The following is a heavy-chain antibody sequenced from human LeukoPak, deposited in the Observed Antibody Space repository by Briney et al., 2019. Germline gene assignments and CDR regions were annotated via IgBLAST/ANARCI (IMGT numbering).Heavy chain of an antibody. D-gene: IGHD3-22*01. Sequence: SETLSLTCTVSGGSISSSSYYWGWIRQPPGKGLEWIGSIYYSGSTYYNPSLKSRVTISVDTSKNQFSLKLSSVTAADTAVYYCARGGQNYYDGWYFGYWGQGTLVTVSS. CDR3: ARGGQNYYDGWYFGY. V-gene: IGHV4-39*01. J-gene: IGHJ4*02. CDR2: IYYSGST. CDR1: GGSISSSSYY.